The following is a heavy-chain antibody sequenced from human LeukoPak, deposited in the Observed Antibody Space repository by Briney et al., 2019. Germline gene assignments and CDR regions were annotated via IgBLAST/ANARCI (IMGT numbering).Heavy chain of an antibody. V-gene: IGHV3-23*01. CDR3: ARPTDNGSGSYYFDY. CDR1: GFTFSSYA. Sequence: PGGSLRLSCAASGFTFSSYAMSWVRQAPGKGLEWVSAISGSGGSTYYADSVKGRFTISRDNSKNTLSLQMNSLRAEDTAVYYCARPTDNGSGSYYFDYWGQGTLVTVSS. D-gene: IGHD3-10*01. J-gene: IGHJ4*02. CDR2: ISGSGGST.